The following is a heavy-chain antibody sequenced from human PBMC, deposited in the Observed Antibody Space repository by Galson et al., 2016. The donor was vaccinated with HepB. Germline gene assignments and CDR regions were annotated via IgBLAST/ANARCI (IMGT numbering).Heavy chain of an antibody. CDR2: LYYTGNS. D-gene: IGHD5-12*01. J-gene: IGHJ4*02. Sequence: ETLSLTCTVSGGSISSTSDYWGWIRQPPGKGLEWIGSLYYTGNSYYNPSLKSRVTISVDTSKNQFSLRLRSVTAADTAVFYCARLPTYTAYDYYFDYWGPGTLVTVSS. CDR1: GGSISSTSDY. V-gene: IGHV4-39*01. CDR3: ARLPTYTAYDYYFDY.